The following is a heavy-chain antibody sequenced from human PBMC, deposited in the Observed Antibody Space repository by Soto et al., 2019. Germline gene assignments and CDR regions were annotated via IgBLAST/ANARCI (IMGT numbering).Heavy chain of an antibody. Sequence: SETLSLTCAVYGGSFSGYYWSWIRQPPGKGLEWIGEINHSGSTNYNPSLKSRVTISVDTSKNQFSLKLSSVTAADTAVYYCARGRRAGYPRKMIYYYYYYMDVWGKGTTVTVSS. CDR2: INHSGST. CDR3: ARGRRAGYPRKMIYYYYYYMDV. D-gene: IGHD3-9*01. V-gene: IGHV4-34*01. J-gene: IGHJ6*03. CDR1: GGSFSGYY.